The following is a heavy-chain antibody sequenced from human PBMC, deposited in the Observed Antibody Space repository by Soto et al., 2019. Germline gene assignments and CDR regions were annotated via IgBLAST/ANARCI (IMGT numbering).Heavy chain of an antibody. CDR2: IYWGSNRI. Sequence: EVQLVESGGGLVQPGGSLTLSCVASGSTFEDYAMHWVRQAPGKGLEWVAGIYWGSNRIDYADSVRGRFATSRDNAERSLYLQTNSLTGDDTAFYYCTKDVTAGGADVWGKGTMVTVSS. CDR3: TKDVTAGGADV. D-gene: IGHD2-21*01. J-gene: IGHJ6*04. CDR1: GSTFEDYA. V-gene: IGHV3-9*01.